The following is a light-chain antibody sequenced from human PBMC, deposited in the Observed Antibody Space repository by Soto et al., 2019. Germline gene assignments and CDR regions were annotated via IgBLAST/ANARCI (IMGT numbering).Light chain of an antibody. Sequence: EIVLTQSPATLSLSPGERATLSCRASQSVNIYLAWYQQKPGQAPRLLIYDASNRATGIPARFSGGGSGTDFTLTISSLEPEDIAVYYCQQRSNWRVTFGGGTKVDIK. V-gene: IGKV3-11*01. J-gene: IGKJ4*01. CDR3: QQRSNWRVT. CDR1: QSVNIY. CDR2: DAS.